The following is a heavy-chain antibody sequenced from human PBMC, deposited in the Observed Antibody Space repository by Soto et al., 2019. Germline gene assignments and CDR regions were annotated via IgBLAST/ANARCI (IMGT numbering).Heavy chain of an antibody. CDR1: GGSISSGAYY. CDR3: ARDNRRLAFDI. V-gene: IGHV4-31*11. CDR2: IYYSGST. D-gene: IGHD6-25*01. Sequence: PSETLSLTCAVSGGSISSGAYYWSWIRQHPGKGLEWIGYIYYSGSTYYNPSLKTRVTISVDTSKNQFSLKPSSVTAADTAVYYCARDNRRLAFDIWGQGTMVTVSS. J-gene: IGHJ3*02.